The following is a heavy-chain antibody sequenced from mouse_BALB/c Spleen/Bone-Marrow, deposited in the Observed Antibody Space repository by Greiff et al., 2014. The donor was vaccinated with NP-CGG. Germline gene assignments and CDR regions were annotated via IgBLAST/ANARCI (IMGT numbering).Heavy chain of an antibody. CDR2: ISSGGGYT. CDR3: TRQGNWDHYARDY. Sequence: VQLKESGGDLVKPGGSLKLSCAASGFTFSTYGMSWVRQTPDKRLEWVAAISSGGGYTYYPDSVKGRFTISRDNAKNTLYLQMSSLKSEDTAMYYCTRQGNWDHYARDYWGQGTSVTVSS. D-gene: IGHD4-1*01. V-gene: IGHV5-6*01. J-gene: IGHJ4*01. CDR1: GFTFSTYG.